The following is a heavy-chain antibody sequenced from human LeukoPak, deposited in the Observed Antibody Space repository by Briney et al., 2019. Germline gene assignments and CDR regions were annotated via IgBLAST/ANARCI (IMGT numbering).Heavy chain of an antibody. CDR1: GFTFSSYS. Sequence: GGSLRLFCAASGFTFSSYSMKWVRQAPGKGLEWVSSISSSSSYIYYADPVKGRFTISRDNAKNSLYLQMNSLRAEDTAVYYCARDYGLSSIGFDYWGQGTLVTVSS. CDR2: ISSSSSYI. V-gene: IGHV3-21*01. CDR3: ARDYGLSSIGFDY. D-gene: IGHD6-19*01. J-gene: IGHJ4*02.